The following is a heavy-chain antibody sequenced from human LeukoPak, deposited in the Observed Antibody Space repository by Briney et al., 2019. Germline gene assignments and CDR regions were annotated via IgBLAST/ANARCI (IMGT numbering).Heavy chain of an antibody. V-gene: IGHV1-69*13. CDR2: IIPIFGTA. CDR3: ASRRDGYNFGYFDY. CDR1: GGTFSSYA. J-gene: IGHJ4*02. D-gene: IGHD5-24*01. Sequence: SVKVSCEASGGTFSSYAISWVRQAPGEGLECMGGIIPIFGTANYAQKFQGRVTITADESTSTAYMELSSLRSEDTAVYYCASRRDGYNFGYFDYWGQGTLVTVSS.